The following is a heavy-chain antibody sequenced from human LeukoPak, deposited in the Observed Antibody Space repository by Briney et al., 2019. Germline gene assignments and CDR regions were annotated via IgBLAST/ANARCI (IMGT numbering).Heavy chain of an antibody. J-gene: IGHJ5*02. CDR2: IYYSGST. V-gene: IGHV4-39*01. Sequence: SETLSLTCTVSGGSISSSSYYWGWIRQPPGKGLEWIGSIYYSGSTYYNPSLKSRVTISVDTSKNQFSLKLSSVTAADTAVYYCARHRGVVPPNWFDPWGQGTLVTVSS. CDR1: GGSISSSSYY. D-gene: IGHD2-15*01. CDR3: ARHRGVVPPNWFDP.